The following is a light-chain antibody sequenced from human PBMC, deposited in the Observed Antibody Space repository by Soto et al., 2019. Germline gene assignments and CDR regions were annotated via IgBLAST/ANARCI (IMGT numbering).Light chain of an antibody. CDR1: QSVRSNF. J-gene: IGKJ2*01. CDR2: DAY. CDR3: QQYAGSTRT. V-gene: IGKV3-20*01. Sequence: EMVLTQSPGTLSLSPGDTATLSCRAGQSVRSNFLAWYQHNPGQAPRLLIHDAYSRATGIPDRFIGSGSDRDFTLTISRLEPEDFAVHYCQQYAGSTRTFGQGTKLEIK.